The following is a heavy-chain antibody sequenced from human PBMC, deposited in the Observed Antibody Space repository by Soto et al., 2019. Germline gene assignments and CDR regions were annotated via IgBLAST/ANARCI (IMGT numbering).Heavy chain of an antibody. D-gene: IGHD4-17*01. J-gene: IGHJ3*02. CDR3: ARGRGGSYGGNSAHFDI. V-gene: IGHV3-33*01. CDR2: IWYDGSKK. Sequence: QVPLVESGGGVVQPGTSLRLSCEASGFTFGGFGMHWVRQAPGKGLEWVAVIWYDGSKKYYADCVKGRFTISRDNSKNALYLQMNSLRAEDTAVYYCARGRGGSYGGNSAHFDIWGQGTLVTVSS. CDR1: GFTFGGFG.